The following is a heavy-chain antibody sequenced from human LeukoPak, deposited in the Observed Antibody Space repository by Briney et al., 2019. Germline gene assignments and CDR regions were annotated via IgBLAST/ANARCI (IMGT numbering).Heavy chain of an antibody. V-gene: IGHV3-7*04. D-gene: IGHD7-27*01. CDR3: ARVLGLKGFDS. J-gene: IGHJ5*01. CDR2: IRDDGSEE. CDR1: GFTFSAYW. Sequence: GGSLRLSCAASGFTFSAYWMTWVRQAPGRGLEWVANIRDDGSEEYYGDSVRGRFTISRDNAKNSVDLQMHSLRVEDTAVYYCARVLGLKGFDSWGQGTVVTVSS.